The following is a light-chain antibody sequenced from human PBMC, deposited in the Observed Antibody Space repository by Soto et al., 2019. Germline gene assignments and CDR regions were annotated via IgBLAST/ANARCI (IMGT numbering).Light chain of an antibody. CDR2: ANN. CDR3: QSFDSSLRTLYV. CDR1: SSNIGAGYD. V-gene: IGLV1-40*01. J-gene: IGLJ1*01. Sequence: QSVLRQPPSVSGAPGQRFTISCTGSSSNIGAGYDVHWYRQLPGTAPKLLIYANNNRPSGVPDRFSVSKSGTSASLAITGLQAEDEAAYYCQSFDSSLRTLYVFGTGTKVTVL.